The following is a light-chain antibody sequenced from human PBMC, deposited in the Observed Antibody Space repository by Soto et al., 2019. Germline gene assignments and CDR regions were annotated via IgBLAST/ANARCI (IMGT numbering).Light chain of an antibody. CDR3: SSYTSSSTVV. CDR2: DVS. Sequence: QSALTQPASVSGSPGQSITISSTGTSSDVGGYNYVSWYQQHPGKAPELMIYDVSNRPSGVSNRFSGSKSGNTASLTISGLQAEDEADYYFSSYTSSSTVVFGGGTKLTVL. J-gene: IGLJ2*01. CDR1: SSDVGGYNY. V-gene: IGLV2-14*01.